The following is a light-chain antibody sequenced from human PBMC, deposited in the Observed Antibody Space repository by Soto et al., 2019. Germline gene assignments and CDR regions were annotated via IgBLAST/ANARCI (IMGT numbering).Light chain of an antibody. Sequence: DIQLTQSPSFLSASVGDRVTITCRASQGISSSLAWYQQKPGKAPNLLIYAASTLQSGVPSRFSGSVSGTEFSLTISSLQPEDFATYYCQQLYTYPLYFGQGTRLEIK. J-gene: IGKJ5*01. CDR2: AAS. CDR3: QQLYTYPLY. V-gene: IGKV1-9*01. CDR1: QGISSS.